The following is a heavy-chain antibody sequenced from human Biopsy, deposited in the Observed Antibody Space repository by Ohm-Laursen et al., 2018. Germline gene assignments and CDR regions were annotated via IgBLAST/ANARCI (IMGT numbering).Heavy chain of an antibody. V-gene: IGHV1-69*01. D-gene: IGHD1-26*01. CDR3: ARGPHSGSHSCFDY. CDR1: GDTFINYA. J-gene: IGHJ4*02. Sequence: SSVKVSCKASGDTFINYAISWVRQAPGQGLEWMGGIIPMFGTANYAQMFQGRVTISADESTGTSYMELSSLTTEDTAIYYCARGPHSGSHSCFDYWGRGTLVTVSS. CDR2: IIPMFGTA.